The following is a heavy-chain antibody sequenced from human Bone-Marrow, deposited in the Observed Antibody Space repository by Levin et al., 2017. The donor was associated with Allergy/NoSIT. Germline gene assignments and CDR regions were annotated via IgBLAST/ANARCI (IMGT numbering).Heavy chain of an antibody. CDR1: GYSMSSDYY. Sequence: SCAVSGYSMSSDYYWGWIRQPPGQGLEWIGNINESGSTKYNPSLKSRVTISVDTSKNQFSLQLNSVTAADTAVYFCAREYYMDVWGKGTTVTVSS. J-gene: IGHJ6*03. CDR2: INESGST. V-gene: IGHV4-38-2*02. CDR3: AREYYMDV.